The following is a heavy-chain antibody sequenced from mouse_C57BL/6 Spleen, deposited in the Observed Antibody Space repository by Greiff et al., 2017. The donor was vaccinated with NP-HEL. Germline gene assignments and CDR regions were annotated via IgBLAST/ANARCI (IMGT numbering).Heavy chain of an antibody. CDR3: ASSGDYDYSFAY. D-gene: IGHD2-4*01. CDR2: INPGSGGT. Sequence: VQLQQSGAELVRPGTSVKVSCKASGYAFTDYLIEWVRQRPGQGLEWIGVINPGSGGTNYNEKFKGKATLTADKSSSTAYMQPSSLTSRDTAVYFCASSGDYDYSFAYWGQGTLVTVSA. J-gene: IGHJ3*01. CDR1: GYAFTDYL. V-gene: IGHV1-54*01.